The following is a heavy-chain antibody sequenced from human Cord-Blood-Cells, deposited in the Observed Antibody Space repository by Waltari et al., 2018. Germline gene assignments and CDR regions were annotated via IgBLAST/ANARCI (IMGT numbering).Heavy chain of an antibody. J-gene: IGHJ4*02. CDR3: ARGGYIAASPDY. CDR1: GFTFSSYA. V-gene: IGHV3-30*04. CDR2: ISYVGSNK. D-gene: IGHD6-6*01. Sequence: QVQLVESGGGVVQPGRSLRLSCAASGFTFSSYAMHWVRQAPGKGLEWVAVISYVGSNKYYADSVKGRFTISRDNSKNTLYLQMNSLRAEDTAVYYCARGGYIAASPDYWGQGTLVTVSS.